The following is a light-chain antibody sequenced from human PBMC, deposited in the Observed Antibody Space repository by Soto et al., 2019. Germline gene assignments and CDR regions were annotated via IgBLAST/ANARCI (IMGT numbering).Light chain of an antibody. CDR3: QQYDTSPT. V-gene: IGKV3-20*01. J-gene: IGKJ1*01. CDR1: QAISTS. CDR2: GAS. Sequence: TQSPSSLSASVGDRVTISCRASQAISTSLNWYQQKPGQAPRLLIYGASSRATGIPDRFSGSGSGTDFTLTISRLEPEDFAVYYCQQYDTSPTFGQGTKVEIK.